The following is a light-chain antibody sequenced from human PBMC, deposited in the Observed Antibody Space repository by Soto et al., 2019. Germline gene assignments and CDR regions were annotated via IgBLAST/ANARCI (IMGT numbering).Light chain of an antibody. J-gene: IGKJ4*01. CDR1: QSLLDTADGNTY. CDR2: TIS. V-gene: IGKV2-40*01. CDR3: MQRREFPLT. Sequence: DIVMTQTPLSLPVTPREPASISCRSSQSLLDTADGNTYVDWYLQKPGQSPQLLIYTISYRASGVPDRFSGTGSDTDFTLKISTVEAEDVGVYYCMQRREFPLTFGGGTKVEIK.